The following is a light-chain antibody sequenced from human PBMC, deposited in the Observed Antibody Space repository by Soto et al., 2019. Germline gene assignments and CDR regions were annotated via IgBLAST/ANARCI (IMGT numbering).Light chain of an antibody. J-gene: IGKJ1*01. CDR3: QQYSSYPWT. Sequence: DIQMTQSPSTLSASVGDRVTITCRASQGISTWLAWYQQKPGKAPKLLIYKASTLEGGVPSRFSGSGSATEFTLTISSLRPDDFATYYCQQYSSYPWTFGQGTKVEV. CDR2: KAS. V-gene: IGKV1-5*03. CDR1: QGISTW.